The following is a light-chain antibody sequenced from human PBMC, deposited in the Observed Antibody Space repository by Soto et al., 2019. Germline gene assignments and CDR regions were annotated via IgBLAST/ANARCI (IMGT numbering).Light chain of an antibody. CDR1: QSVSSSY. CDR3: QLYGSSPPMYT. Sequence: ETVLTQSPGTLSLSPGERATLSCRASQSVSSSYLAWYQQKPGQAPRLLIYGASSRATGIPDRFSGSGSGTDFTLTISRLEPEVFAVYFCQLYGSSPPMYTFGQGTKLEIK. V-gene: IGKV3-20*01. CDR2: GAS. J-gene: IGKJ2*01.